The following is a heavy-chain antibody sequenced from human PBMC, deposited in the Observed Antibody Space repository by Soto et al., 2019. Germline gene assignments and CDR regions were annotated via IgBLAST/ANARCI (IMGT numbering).Heavy chain of an antibody. V-gene: IGHV4-59*01. CDR2: IYYSGST. CDR3: ARAEDIAAAGTYYYYGMDV. CDR1: GGSISSYY. J-gene: IGHJ6*02. D-gene: IGHD6-13*01. Sequence: PSETLSLTFTVSGGSISSYYWSWIRQPPGKGLEWIGYIYYSGSTNYNPSLKSRVTLSVDTSKNQFSLKLSSVTAADTAVYYCARAEDIAAAGTYYYYGMDVWGQGTTVTVS.